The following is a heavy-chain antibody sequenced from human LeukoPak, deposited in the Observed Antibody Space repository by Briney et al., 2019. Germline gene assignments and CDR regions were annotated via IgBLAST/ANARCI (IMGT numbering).Heavy chain of an antibody. CDR2: IRYDGSNK. D-gene: IGHD3-10*01. CDR3: AKDGSDHYGSGSYSTTWAFDI. CDR1: GFTFSSYG. V-gene: IGHV3-30*02. Sequence: PGGSLRLSCAASGFTFSSYGMHWVRQAPGKGLEWVAFIRYDGSNKYYADSVKGRFTISRDNSKNTLYLQMNSLRAEDTAVYYCAKDGSDHYGSGSYSTTWAFDIWGQGTMVTVSS. J-gene: IGHJ3*02.